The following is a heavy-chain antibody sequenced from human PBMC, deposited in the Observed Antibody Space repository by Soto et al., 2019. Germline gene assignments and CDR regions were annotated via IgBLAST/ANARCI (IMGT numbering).Heavy chain of an antibody. Sequence: EVQLVESGGGLVQPGGSLRLSCAASGFTFSNSWMSWVRQAPGKGLEWVATIKQDGSERYYVDSMKGRFTISRDNAKNSLYLQMDSLGAEDTAVYYCARNFCRRTSCNLPNWFDLWGQGTLVTVSS. CDR2: IKQDGSER. V-gene: IGHV3-7*01. CDR3: ARNFCRRTSCNLPNWFDL. CDR1: GFTFSNSW. D-gene: IGHD2-2*01. J-gene: IGHJ5*02.